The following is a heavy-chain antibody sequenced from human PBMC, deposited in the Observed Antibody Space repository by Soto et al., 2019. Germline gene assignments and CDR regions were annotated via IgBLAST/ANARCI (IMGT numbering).Heavy chain of an antibody. V-gene: IGHV3-53*01. CDR1: GFTVSSNY. Sequence: HPGGSLRLSCAASGFTVSSNYMSWVRQAPGKGLEWVSVIYSGGSTYYADPVKGRFTISRDNSKNTLYLQMNSLRAEDTAVYYCARGEAVAGTDIDYWGQGTLVTVSS. J-gene: IGHJ4*02. D-gene: IGHD6-19*01. CDR3: ARGEAVAGTDIDY. CDR2: IYSGGST.